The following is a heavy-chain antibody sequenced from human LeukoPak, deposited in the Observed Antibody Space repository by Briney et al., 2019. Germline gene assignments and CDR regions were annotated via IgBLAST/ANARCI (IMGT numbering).Heavy chain of an antibody. CDR1: GDSLNSYY. Sequence: SETLSLTCTVSGDSLNSYYWSWIRQPPGKGLEWIGYIYYSGSTNYNPSLKRRVTIAVDTSKNQSSLKLTSVTAADTAVYYCTKGRIQLGYWGQGTLITVSS. J-gene: IGHJ4*02. CDR3: TKGRIQLGY. V-gene: IGHV4-59*01. D-gene: IGHD5-18*01. CDR2: IYYSGST.